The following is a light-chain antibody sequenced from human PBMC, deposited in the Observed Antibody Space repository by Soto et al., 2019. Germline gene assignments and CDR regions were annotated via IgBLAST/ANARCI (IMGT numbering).Light chain of an antibody. CDR3: QQLNSYPWT. Sequence: DIQLTQSPSFLSASVGDRVTITCRASQGIPSYLAWYQQKPGKVPKLLIYAASTLQSGVPSRFSGSGSGTEFTLTISSLQPEDFATYYCQQLNSYPWTFGQGTKVEIK. J-gene: IGKJ1*01. CDR2: AAS. CDR1: QGIPSY. V-gene: IGKV1-9*01.